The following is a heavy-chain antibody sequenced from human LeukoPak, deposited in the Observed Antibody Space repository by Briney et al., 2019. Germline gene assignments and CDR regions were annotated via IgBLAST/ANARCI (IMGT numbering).Heavy chain of an antibody. CDR1: GGSISSYY. CDR2: IYTSGST. D-gene: IGHD2-15*01. CDR3: ARFRYSVSVKGFDY. J-gene: IGHJ4*02. Sequence: SETLSPTCTVSGGSISSYYWSWIRHPPGKGLEWIGYIYTSGSTNDNPSLKTRVTISVDTSKNQFSLKLSSVTAADTAVYYCARFRYSVSVKGFDYWGQGTLVTVSS. V-gene: IGHV4-4*09.